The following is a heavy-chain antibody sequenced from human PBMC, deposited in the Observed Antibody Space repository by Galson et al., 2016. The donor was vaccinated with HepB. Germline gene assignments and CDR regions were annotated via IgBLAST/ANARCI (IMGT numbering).Heavy chain of an antibody. CDR1: GGTFSNYA. V-gene: IGHV1-69*13. Sequence: SVKVSCKASGGTFSNYAISWVRQAPGQGLEWMGGIIPILGTANYAQKFQGRVTITADESTSTAFMELNSLTSEDTAVYYYAREGDGTNTLTYYYGMDVWGQGTTVTVSS. CDR3: AREGDGTNTLTYYYGMDV. D-gene: IGHD5-24*01. J-gene: IGHJ6*02. CDR2: IIPILGTA.